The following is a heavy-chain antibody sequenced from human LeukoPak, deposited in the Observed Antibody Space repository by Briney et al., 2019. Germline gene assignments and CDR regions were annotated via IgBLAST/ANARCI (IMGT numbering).Heavy chain of an antibody. J-gene: IGHJ4*02. D-gene: IGHD3-22*01. CDR2: ISGSGGST. CDR3: AKDVRITMIVVVITTLFDY. V-gene: IGHV3-23*01. Sequence: GGSLRLSCAGSGFTFSSYAMSWVRQAPGKGLEWVSAISGSGGSTYYAGSVKGRFSISRDNSKNTLYLQMNSLRAEDTAVYYCAKDVRITMIVVVITTLFDYWGQGTLVTVSS. CDR1: GFTFSSYA.